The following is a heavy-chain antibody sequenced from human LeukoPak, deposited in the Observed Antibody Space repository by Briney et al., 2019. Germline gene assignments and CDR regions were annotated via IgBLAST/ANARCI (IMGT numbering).Heavy chain of an antibody. D-gene: IGHD3-10*01. CDR3: ARGSSTYYYGSGSYYKRLQGGPDYYYYYYMDV. CDR1: GGSFSGYY. Sequence: SETLSLTCAVYGGSFSGYYWSWIRQPPGKGLEWIGEINHSGSTNYNPSLKSRVTISVDTSKNQFSLKLSSVTAADTAVYYCARGSSTYYYGSGSYYKRLQGGPDYYYYYYMDVWGKGTTVTVSS. V-gene: IGHV4-34*01. CDR2: INHSGST. J-gene: IGHJ6*03.